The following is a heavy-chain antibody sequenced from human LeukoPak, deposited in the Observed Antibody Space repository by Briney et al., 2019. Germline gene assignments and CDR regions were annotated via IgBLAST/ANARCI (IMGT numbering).Heavy chain of an antibody. CDR3: ARCRSICGY. D-gene: IGHD3-3*02. CDR2: INHSGST. J-gene: IGHJ4*02. V-gene: IGHV4-34*01. CDR1: GGSFSGYY. Sequence: SETLSLTCAVYGGSFSGYYWSWIRQPPGKGLEWIGEINHSGSTNYNPSLKSRVTISVDTSKNQFSLKLSSVTAADTAVYYCARCRSICGYWGQGTLVTVSS.